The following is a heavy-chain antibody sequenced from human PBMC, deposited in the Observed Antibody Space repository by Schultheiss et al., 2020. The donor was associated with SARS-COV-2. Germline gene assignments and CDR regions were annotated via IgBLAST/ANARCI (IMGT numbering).Heavy chain of an antibody. V-gene: IGHV4-59*01. J-gene: IGHJ6*02. CDR1: GGSISSYY. CDR2: IYYSGST. CDR3: ARARDGLHYYGMDV. D-gene: IGHD5-24*01. Sequence: SETLSLTCTVSGGSISSYYWSWIRQPPGKGLEWIGYIYYSGSTNYNPSLKSRVTISVDTSKNQFSLKLSSVTAADTAAYYCARARDGLHYYGMDVWGQGTTVTVSS.